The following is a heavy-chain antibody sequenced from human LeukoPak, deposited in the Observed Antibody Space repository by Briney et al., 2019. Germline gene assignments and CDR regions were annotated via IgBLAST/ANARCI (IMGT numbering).Heavy chain of an antibody. CDR1: AFTFSSYS. V-gene: IGHV3-21*01. J-gene: IGHJ4*02. Sequence: VGSLRLSCAASAFTFSSYSMNWVRQAPGKGLEWVSSISSSSSYIYYADSVKGRFTISRDNAKNSLYLQMNSLRAEDTAVYYCAIAHHYYDSSGLFDYWGQGTLVTVSS. CDR2: ISSSSSYI. CDR3: AIAHHYYDSSGLFDY. D-gene: IGHD3-22*01.